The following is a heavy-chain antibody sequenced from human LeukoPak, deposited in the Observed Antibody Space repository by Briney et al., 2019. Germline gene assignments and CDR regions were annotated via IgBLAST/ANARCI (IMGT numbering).Heavy chain of an antibody. CDR3: AASVSYYYRGMDV. CDR2: ISAYNGNT. V-gene: IGHV1-18*01. CDR1: GYTFTKYG. Sequence: GASVTVSFTASGYTFTKYGLSWVRQAPGQGLEGMGWISAYNGNTNYAQKFQGRVTLTTDTSTSTAYMEVKSLSSDDTAVYYCAASVSYYYRGMDVWGQGTTVTVSS. J-gene: IGHJ6*02.